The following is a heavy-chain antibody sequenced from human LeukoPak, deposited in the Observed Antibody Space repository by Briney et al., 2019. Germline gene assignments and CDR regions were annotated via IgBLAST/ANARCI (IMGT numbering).Heavy chain of an antibody. CDR1: GGSISSYY. V-gene: IGHV4-59*01. CDR2: IYYSGST. Sequence: SETLSLTCTVSGGSISSYYWSWIRQPPGKGLEWIGYIYYSGSTKYNPSLKSRVTISVDTSKNQFSLRLSSVTAADTAVCYCARYPFDGYNYYFDYWGQGTLVTVSS. CDR3: ARYPFDGYNYYFDY. D-gene: IGHD5-24*01. J-gene: IGHJ4*02.